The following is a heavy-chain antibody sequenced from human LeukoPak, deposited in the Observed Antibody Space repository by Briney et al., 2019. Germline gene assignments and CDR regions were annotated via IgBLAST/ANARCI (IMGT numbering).Heavy chain of an antibody. D-gene: IGHD6-6*01. Sequence: KPSETLSLTCAVYGGSFSGYYLSWIRQPPGKGLEWIGEINHSGSTNYNPSLKSRVTISVDTSKNQFSLKLSSVTAADTAVYYCARTPRPLFDYWGQGTLVTVSS. CDR2: INHSGST. J-gene: IGHJ4*02. CDR1: GGSFSGYY. V-gene: IGHV4-34*01. CDR3: ARTPRPLFDY.